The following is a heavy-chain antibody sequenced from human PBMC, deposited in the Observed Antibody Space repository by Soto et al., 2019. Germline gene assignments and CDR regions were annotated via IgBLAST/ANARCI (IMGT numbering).Heavy chain of an antibody. CDR2: IDHSGIA. CDR1: GASFSGFY. Sequence: SETLSLTCAVSGASFSGFYWSWIRQSPGKGLEWIGEIDHSGIANHNTALKSRATMSVDTSKNQFSLKLRSVTAADTAVYYCARGVSVTLAVQGGAPDKNYFDSWSQGTLVTVSS. CDR3: ARGVSVTLAVQGGAPDKNYFDS. D-gene: IGHD1-26*01. J-gene: IGHJ4*02. V-gene: IGHV4-34*04.